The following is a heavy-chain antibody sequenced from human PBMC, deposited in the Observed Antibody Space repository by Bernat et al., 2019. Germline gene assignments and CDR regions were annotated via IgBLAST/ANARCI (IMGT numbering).Heavy chain of an antibody. CDR2: ASNDGTNK. CDR1: GFTFRSFG. J-gene: IGHJ4*02. CDR3: ARDGTAWCPDF. Sequence: QVQLVASGGGVVRPGTSLRLSCVGSGFTFRSFGIHWVRQAPGKGLEWVTLASNDGTNKPYADSVRGRFTTSRDNSKNTVYLHMNSLRVADTAIYYCARDGTAWCPDFWGLGTLVTVAP. D-gene: IGHD2-21*02. V-gene: IGHV3-30*19.